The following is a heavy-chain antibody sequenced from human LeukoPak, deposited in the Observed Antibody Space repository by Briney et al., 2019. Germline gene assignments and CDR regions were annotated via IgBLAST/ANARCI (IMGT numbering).Heavy chain of an antibody. Sequence: SETLSLTCTVSGGSLSSYYWSWIRQPAGKGLERIGRIYTSGSTNYNPSLKSRVTISVDKSKNQFSLKLSSVTAADTAVYYCARDVGADVWGMFYFDYWGQGTLVTVSS. D-gene: IGHD3-16*01. CDR3: ARDVGADVWGMFYFDY. CDR2: IYTSGST. J-gene: IGHJ4*02. V-gene: IGHV4-4*07. CDR1: GGSLSSYY.